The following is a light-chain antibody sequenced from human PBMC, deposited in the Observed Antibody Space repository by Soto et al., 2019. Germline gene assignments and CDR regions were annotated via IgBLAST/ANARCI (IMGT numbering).Light chain of an antibody. V-gene: IGKV3-11*01. Sequence: EIVLTQSPATLSLSPGERATISCRASQSVGNYLAWYQQKPGLAPRLLISGASDRVAGVPDRFSGSGSGTDFTLTISGLQSEDCAVYYCQQYAGWPRTFGQGTKLEIK. CDR3: QQYAGWPRT. J-gene: IGKJ2*01. CDR1: QSVGNY. CDR2: GAS.